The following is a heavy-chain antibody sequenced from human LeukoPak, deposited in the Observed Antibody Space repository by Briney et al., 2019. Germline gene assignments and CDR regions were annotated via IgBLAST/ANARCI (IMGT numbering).Heavy chain of an antibody. V-gene: IGHV4-39*02. CDR2: MFHGGTT. CDR1: GGSITSSNYY. D-gene: IGHD3-3*01. Sequence: SETLSLTCTVSGGSITSSNYYWGWMRQPPGKGLEWMGSMFHGGTTYSNPSLKSRLTMSVDTSKNQFSLKLSSVTAADTAVYYCAREYDFWSGYRWFDPWGQGTPVTVSS. CDR3: AREYDFWSGYRWFDP. J-gene: IGHJ5*02.